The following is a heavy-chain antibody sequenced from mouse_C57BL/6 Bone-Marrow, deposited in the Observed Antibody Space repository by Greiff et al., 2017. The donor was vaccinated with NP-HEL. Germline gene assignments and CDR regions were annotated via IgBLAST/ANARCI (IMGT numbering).Heavy chain of an antibody. Sequence: QVQLKESGAELVRPGASVKLSCKASGYTFTDYYINWVKQRPGQGLEWIARIYPGSGNTYYNEKFKGKATLTAEKSSSTAYMQLSSLTSEDSAVYFCARSRYYKPYAMDYWGQGTSVTVSS. J-gene: IGHJ4*01. CDR1: GYTFTDYY. CDR2: IYPGSGNT. V-gene: IGHV1-76*01. CDR3: ARSRYYKPYAMDY. D-gene: IGHD1-1*01.